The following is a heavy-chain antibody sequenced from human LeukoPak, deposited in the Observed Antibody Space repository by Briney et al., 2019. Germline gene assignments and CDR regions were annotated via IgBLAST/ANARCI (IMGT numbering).Heavy chain of an antibody. V-gene: IGHV3-30-3*02. J-gene: IGHJ4*02. CDR1: GFTFSSSP. D-gene: IGHD6-19*01. CDR2: ISSDGSTK. CDR3: ASSSALDY. Sequence: GGSLRLSCAASGFTFSSSPMHWVRQAPGMGLEWVSVISSDGSTKFYADSVKGRFTISRDNSKNTLNLQMDSLRAEDTAVYYCASSSALDYWGQGTLVTVSS.